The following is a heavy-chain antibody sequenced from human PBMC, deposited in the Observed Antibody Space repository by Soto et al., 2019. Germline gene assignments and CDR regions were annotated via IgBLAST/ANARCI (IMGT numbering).Heavy chain of an antibody. CDR1: GYCFTSYW. J-gene: IGHJ6*02. Sequence: GESLKISCKGSGYCFTSYWIGWVRQMPGKGLERMGIIYPGDSDTRYSPSFQGQATISAEKSISTAYLQWSSLKASDTAMYYCATPGPRWNQRGRNSYYYGMDVCGQGPNVTVYS. V-gene: IGHV5-51*01. CDR3: ATPGPRWNQRGRNSYYYGMDV. CDR2: IYPGDSDT. D-gene: IGHD1-1*01.